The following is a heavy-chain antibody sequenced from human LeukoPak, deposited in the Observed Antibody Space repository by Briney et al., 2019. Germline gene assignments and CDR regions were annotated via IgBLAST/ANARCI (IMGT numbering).Heavy chain of an antibody. Sequence: GGSLRLSCAASGFTFNSYAMSWVRQAPGKGLEWVSAISGSGGSTYYADSVKGRFTISRDNSKNTLYLQMNSLRAEDTAVYYCAKDQEMATIEGSPNDYWGQGTLVTVSS. V-gene: IGHV3-23*01. CDR2: ISGSGGST. J-gene: IGHJ4*02. CDR3: AKDQEMATIEGSPNDY. D-gene: IGHD5-24*01. CDR1: GFTFNSYA.